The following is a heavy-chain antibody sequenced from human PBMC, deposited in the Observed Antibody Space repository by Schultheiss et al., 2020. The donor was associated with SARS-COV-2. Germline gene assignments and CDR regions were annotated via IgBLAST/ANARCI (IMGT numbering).Heavy chain of an antibody. D-gene: IGHD1-26*01. Sequence: GGSLRLSCAASGFTFSSYGMHWVRQAPGKGLEWVAVISYDGSNKYYADSVKGRFTISRDNSKNTLYLQMNSLRAEDTAVYYCAKVGAAQLGTKRTRNDYWGQGILVTVSS. CDR3: AKVGAAQLGTKRTRNDY. CDR2: ISYDGSNK. CDR1: GFTFSSYG. V-gene: IGHV3-30*18. J-gene: IGHJ4*02.